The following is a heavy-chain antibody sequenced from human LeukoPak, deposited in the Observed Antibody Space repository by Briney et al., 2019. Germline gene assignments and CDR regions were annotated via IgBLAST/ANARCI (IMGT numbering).Heavy chain of an antibody. V-gene: IGHV1-18*01. CDR3: ARNWNPPRYNWFDP. CDR2: ISAYNGNT. J-gene: IGHJ5*02. Sequence: GASVKVSCKASGGTFSSYAISWVRQAPGQGLEWMGWISAYNGNTNYAQKLQGRVTMTTDTSTSTAYMELRSLRSDGTAVYYCARNWNPPRYNWFDPWGQGTLVTVSS. CDR1: GGTFSSYA. D-gene: IGHD1-1*01.